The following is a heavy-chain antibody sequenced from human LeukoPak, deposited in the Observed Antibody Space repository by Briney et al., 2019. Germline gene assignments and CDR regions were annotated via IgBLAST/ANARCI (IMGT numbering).Heavy chain of an antibody. D-gene: IGHD2-2*03. CDR1: GFTFSSYA. J-gene: IGHJ4*02. V-gene: IGHV3-23*01. CDR3: ARQRNGYCSSTSCYANYFDY. Sequence: GGSLRLSCAASGFTFSSYAMSWVRQAPGKGLEWVSAISGSGCSTYYADSVKGRFTISRDNSKNTLYLQMNSLSAEDTAVYYCARQRNGYCSSTSCYANYFDYWGQGTLVTVSS. CDR2: ISGSGCST.